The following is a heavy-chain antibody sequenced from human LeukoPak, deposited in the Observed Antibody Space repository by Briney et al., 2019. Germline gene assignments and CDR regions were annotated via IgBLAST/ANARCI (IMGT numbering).Heavy chain of an antibody. J-gene: IGHJ5*02. D-gene: IGHD6-6*01. V-gene: IGHV3-23*01. Sequence: PGGSLRLSCAASGFTFSSYAMSWVRQAPGKGLEWVSAISGSGGSTYYADSVKGRFTISRDNSKNTLYLQMNSLRAEDTAVYYCARDQGYSSSSDRGHWFDPWGQGTLVTVSS. CDR3: ARDQGYSSSSDRGHWFDP. CDR2: ISGSGGST. CDR1: GFTFSSYA.